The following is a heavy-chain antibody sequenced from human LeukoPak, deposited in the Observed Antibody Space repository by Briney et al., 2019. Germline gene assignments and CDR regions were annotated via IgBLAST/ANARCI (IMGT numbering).Heavy chain of an antibody. Sequence: GGSLRLSCAASGFTLSYYGMHWVRQAPGNGLEWVAFIRYDGNDKYYADSVKGRFTISRDTSRNTLYLQMNSLRAEDTAVYYCAKDLMRDRWFGESWGQGTLVTVSS. D-gene: IGHD3-10*01. J-gene: IGHJ5*02. CDR1: GFTLSYYG. V-gene: IGHV3-30*02. CDR3: AKDLMRDRWFGES. CDR2: IRYDGNDK.